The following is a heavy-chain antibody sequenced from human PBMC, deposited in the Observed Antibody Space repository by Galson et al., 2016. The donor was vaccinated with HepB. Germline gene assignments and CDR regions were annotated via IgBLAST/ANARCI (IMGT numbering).Heavy chain of an antibody. CDR3: ASFLEKVRPMDY. CDR1: GFTFITYA. D-gene: IGHD2-2*01. V-gene: IGHV3-23*01. CDR2: ITRAGDET. J-gene: IGHJ4*02. Sequence: SLRLSCATSGFTFITYAMSWVRQAPGKGLEWVALITRAGDETDYGDSVKGRFTISRDNSKSTVYLQMDSLRAEDSAVYYCASFLEKVRPMDYWGRGTLVSVSS.